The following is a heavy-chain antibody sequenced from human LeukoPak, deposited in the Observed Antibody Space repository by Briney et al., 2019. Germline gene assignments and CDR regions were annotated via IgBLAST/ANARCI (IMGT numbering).Heavy chain of an antibody. Sequence: SETLSLTCTVSGDSINSSFWNWIRQPPGPRLEGIGNIYYSGSTNYNPPLKSRVTFSVDTTKNQVSLKLSSATAADTAVYYCARGALGAHPVDYWGQGTLVIVSS. V-gene: IGHV4-59*01. CDR3: ARGALGAHPVDY. J-gene: IGHJ4*02. CDR1: GDSINSSF. D-gene: IGHD1-26*01. CDR2: IYYSGST.